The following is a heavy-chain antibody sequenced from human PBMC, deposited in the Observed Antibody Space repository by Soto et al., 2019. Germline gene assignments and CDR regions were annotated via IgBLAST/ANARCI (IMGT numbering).Heavy chain of an antibody. J-gene: IGHJ6*02. CDR2: INTYNGNT. Sequence: ASLKVACKTSGYTFTTYGITWVRQAPGQGLEWMGWINTYNGNTAYAQRLQGRVTMTTDTSTRTAYLDLRSLRSDDTAVYYCARRGLLIEDYSGMDVWGQGTTVTVSS. D-gene: IGHD5-18*01. CDR1: GYTFTTYG. CDR3: ARRGLLIEDYSGMDV. V-gene: IGHV1-18*04.